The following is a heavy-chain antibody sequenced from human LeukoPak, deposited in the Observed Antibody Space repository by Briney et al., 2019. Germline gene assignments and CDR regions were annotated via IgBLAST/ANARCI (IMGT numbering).Heavy chain of an antibody. CDR1: GFSFSSYG. V-gene: IGHV3-23*01. CDR2: ITGSGGNT. D-gene: IGHD3-22*01. CDR3: AVDWYDSSGYGTFDY. J-gene: IGHJ4*02. Sequence: GGSLRLSCAASGFSFSSYGMSWVRQGPGKGLEWVSTITGSGGNTDYADSVKGRFTTSRDNSKNTLYLQMHRLRAEDTAVYYCAVDWYDSSGYGTFDYWGQGTLVTVSS.